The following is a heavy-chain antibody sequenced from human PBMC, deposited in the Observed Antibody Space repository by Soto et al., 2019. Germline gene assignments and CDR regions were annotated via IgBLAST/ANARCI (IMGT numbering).Heavy chain of an antibody. CDR3: AGGDFYSSSSPYYYYYMDV. V-gene: IGHV3-33*01. Sequence: SLRLSCAASGFTFSSYGMHWVRQAPGKGLEWVAVIWYDGSNKYYADSVKGRFTISRDNSKNTLYLQMNSLRAEDTAVYYCAGGDFYSSSSPYYYYYMDVWGKGTTVTVSS. D-gene: IGHD6-6*01. CDR1: GFTFSSYG. CDR2: IWYDGSNK. J-gene: IGHJ6*03.